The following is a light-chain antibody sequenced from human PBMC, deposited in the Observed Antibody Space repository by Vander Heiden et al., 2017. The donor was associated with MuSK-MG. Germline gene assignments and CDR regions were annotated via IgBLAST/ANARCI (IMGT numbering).Light chain of an antibody. CDR2: GAS. CDR1: QSVSSSY. V-gene: IGKV3-20*01. CDR3: QQYGSSPPLSIT. J-gene: IGKJ5*01. Sequence: DIVLTQSPGTLSLSPGERATLSCRASQSVSSSYLAWYQQKPGQAPRLLIYGASSRATGIPDRFSGSGSGTDFTLTISRLEPEDFAVYYCQQYGSSPPLSITFGQGTRLEIK.